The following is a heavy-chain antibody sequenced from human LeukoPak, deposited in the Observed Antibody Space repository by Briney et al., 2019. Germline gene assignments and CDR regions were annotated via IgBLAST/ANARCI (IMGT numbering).Heavy chain of an antibody. CDR2: ISYDGSNE. Sequence: GGSLRLSCAASEFSFSTYGMHWVRQAPGQGLEWVALISYDGSNEYYADSVKGRFTISRDNSKNTLYLQMNSLRVEDTAVYYCARELGGATHDAFDIWGQGTMVTVSS. D-gene: IGHD1-26*01. CDR3: ARELGGATHDAFDI. V-gene: IGHV3-30*03. CDR1: EFSFSTYG. J-gene: IGHJ3*02.